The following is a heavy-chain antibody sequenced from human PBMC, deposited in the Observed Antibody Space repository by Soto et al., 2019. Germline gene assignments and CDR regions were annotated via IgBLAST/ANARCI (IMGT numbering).Heavy chain of an antibody. CDR2: INHSGST. J-gene: IGHJ4*02. Sequence: SETLSLTCAVYGGSFSGYYWSWIRQPPGKGLEWIGEINHSGSTNYNPSLKSRVTISVDTSKNLFSLKLSSVTAADTAVYYCARGYYDFWSGYYSTYFDYWGQGTLVTVSS. V-gene: IGHV4-34*01. D-gene: IGHD3-3*01. CDR3: ARGYYDFWSGYYSTYFDY. CDR1: GGSFSGYY.